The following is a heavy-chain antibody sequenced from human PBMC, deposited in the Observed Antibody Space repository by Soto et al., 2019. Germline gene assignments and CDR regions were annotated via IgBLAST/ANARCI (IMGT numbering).Heavy chain of an antibody. J-gene: IGHJ4*02. CDR3: AKDLGVVVPAATPETFVDY. CDR1: GFTFSSYA. Sequence: GGSLRLSCAASGFTFSSYAMSWVRQAPGKGLGWVSAISGSGGSTYYADSVKGRFTISRDNSKNTLYLQMNSLRAEDTAVYYCAKDLGVVVPAATPETFVDYWGQGTLVTVSS. D-gene: IGHD2-2*01. CDR2: ISGSGGST. V-gene: IGHV3-23*01.